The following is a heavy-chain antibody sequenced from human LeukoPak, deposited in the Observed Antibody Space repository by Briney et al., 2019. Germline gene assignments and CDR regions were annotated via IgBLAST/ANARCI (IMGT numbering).Heavy chain of an antibody. CDR3: ARETQRSFDY. J-gene: IGHJ4*02. Sequence: GASVKVSCKASGYTFTNYYMHWVRQAPGQGLEWIGWINPNTGGTNYAQKFQGRVTMTRDTSISTAYMELGRLSSDDTADYYCARETQRSFDYWGQGTLVTVSS. CDR1: GYTFTNYY. CDR2: INPNTGGT. V-gene: IGHV1-2*02.